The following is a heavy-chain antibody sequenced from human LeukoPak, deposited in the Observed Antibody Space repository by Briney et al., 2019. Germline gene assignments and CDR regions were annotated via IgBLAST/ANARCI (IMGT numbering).Heavy chain of an antibody. D-gene: IGHD3-3*01. CDR1: GVPISPYY. J-gene: IGHJ3*01. CDR2: IHTSGSN. CDR3: ASLSAAVHLGAFDL. V-gene: IGHV4-4*09. Sequence: SETLSLTCAVPGVPISPYYWAWIRQPPGKGLEWIGYIHTSGSNNQYPSLKSRVTISVDKSKNHFPLRLTSVTAADTAVYYCASLSAAVHLGAFDLWGQGTMVTVSS.